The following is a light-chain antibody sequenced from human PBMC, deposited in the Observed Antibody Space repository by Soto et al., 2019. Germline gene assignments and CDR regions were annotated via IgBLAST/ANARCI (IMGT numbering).Light chain of an antibody. CDR2: DVS. Sequence: QSALPQPASVSGSPGQSITSSCTGTSSDVGGYNYVSWYQQHPGKAPKLMIYDVSNRPSGFCNRFAGSKSGNTASLTISGLQAEDEADYYCCSCTSSSTLVVCGGGTELTVL. CDR3: CSCTSSSTLVV. CDR1: SSDVGGYNY. V-gene: IGLV2-14*01. J-gene: IGLJ2*01.